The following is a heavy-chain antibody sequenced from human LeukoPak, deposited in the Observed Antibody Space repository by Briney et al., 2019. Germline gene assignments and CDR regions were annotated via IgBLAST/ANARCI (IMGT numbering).Heavy chain of an antibody. D-gene: IGHD1-26*01. CDR3: ARGVGATHFDY. J-gene: IGHJ4*02. Sequence: GGSLGLSCTASGFTFNTYWMHWVRQAPGKGLEWVAIIKQDGTEKYYVDSVKGRFTISRDNAKNSLYLQMNSLRAEDTAVYYCARGVGATHFDYWGQGTLVTVSS. CDR1: GFTFNTYW. V-gene: IGHV3-7*04. CDR2: IKQDGTEK.